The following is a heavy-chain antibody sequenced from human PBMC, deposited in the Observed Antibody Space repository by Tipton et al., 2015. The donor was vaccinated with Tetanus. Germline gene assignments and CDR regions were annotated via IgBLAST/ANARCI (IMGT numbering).Heavy chain of an antibody. CDR3: ARKGRQFCSGDCYPTAYDI. CDR2: IYYSGAT. J-gene: IGHJ3*02. D-gene: IGHD2-21*02. V-gene: IGHV4-61*01. Sequence: LRLSCTVSGASVRSLNHYWSWLRQPPGKPLEWISDIYYSGATEYNPSLQSRVTTSLHASQRQFSLKLTSVTPADTAIYYCARKGRQFCSGDCYPTAYDIWGRGTMVTVSS. CDR1: GASVRSLNHY.